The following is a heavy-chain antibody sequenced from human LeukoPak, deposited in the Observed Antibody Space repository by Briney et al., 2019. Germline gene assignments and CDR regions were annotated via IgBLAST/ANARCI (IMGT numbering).Heavy chain of an antibody. Sequence: ASVKVSCKASGYSFTNYGITWVREAPGQGREGVGWISVYNGNRNYAQKFQGRVSITTDTSTNTAYMEMRSLRSDDTALYYCVRDNRDSSGWDFDYWGQGTLVTVSS. CDR2: ISVYNGNR. D-gene: IGHD6-19*01. CDR1: GYSFTNYG. CDR3: VRDNRDSSGWDFDY. J-gene: IGHJ4*02. V-gene: IGHV1-18*01.